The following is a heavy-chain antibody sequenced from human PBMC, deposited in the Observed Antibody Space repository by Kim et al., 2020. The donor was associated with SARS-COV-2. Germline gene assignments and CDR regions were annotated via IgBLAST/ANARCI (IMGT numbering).Heavy chain of an antibody. CDR3: AKDMAGSFLPDYYYGMDV. Sequence: GGSLRLSCAASGFTFGDYAMHWVRQAPGKGLEWVSGISWDSDNFGYADSVKGRFTISRDSARNSLYLQMNSLRADDTALYYCAKDMAGSFLPDYYYGMDVWGQGTTVTVSS. V-gene: IGHV3-9*01. J-gene: IGHJ6*02. CDR1: GFTFGDYA. D-gene: IGHD1-26*01. CDR2: ISWDSDNF.